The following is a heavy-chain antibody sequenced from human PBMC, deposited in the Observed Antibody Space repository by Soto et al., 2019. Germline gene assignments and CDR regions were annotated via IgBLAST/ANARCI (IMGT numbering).Heavy chain of an antibody. V-gene: IGHV3-53*01. CDR2: LYDVDGT. D-gene: IGHD1-1*01. CDR3: ATWHEREHAYDV. Sequence: DVQLVESGGGLIQPGESLRLSCAAFGLTVSGKKYVAWVRQAPGKGLEWVSALYDVDGTYYADSLKGRFTTSTDSSKTTVDLQMNDLRPDDTAVYYCATWHEREHAYDVWGQGTTVTVSS. J-gene: IGHJ3*01. CDR1: GLTVSGKKY.